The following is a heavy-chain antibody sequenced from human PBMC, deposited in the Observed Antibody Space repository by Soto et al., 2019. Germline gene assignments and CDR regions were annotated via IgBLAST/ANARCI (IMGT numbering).Heavy chain of an antibody. CDR3: ARKYYYGAGTLDY. CDR1: GYTFTNYW. J-gene: IGHJ4*02. Sequence: GESLKISCKGSGYTFTNYWIGLVLQMPGKGLEWMGIIYPGDSETRYSPSFQGQVTMSADKSISTAYLQWSSLKASDSAMYYCARKYYYGAGTLDYWGQGTLVTVSS. V-gene: IGHV5-51*01. D-gene: IGHD3-10*01. CDR2: IYPGDSET.